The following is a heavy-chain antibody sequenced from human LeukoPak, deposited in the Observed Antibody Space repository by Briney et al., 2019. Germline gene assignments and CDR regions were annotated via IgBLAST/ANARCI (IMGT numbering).Heavy chain of an antibody. CDR1: GFIFSRYG. Sequence: GRPLRLSCAASGFIFSRYGMHWVRQAPGTGLEWVAVISYDGNNKYYANSVKGRFTISRDNSRNTLYLQMKSLRPEDTAVYYCAREYQDYTLAYWGQGALVTVSS. V-gene: IGHV3-30*03. CDR3: AREYQDYTLAY. D-gene: IGHD4-11*01. J-gene: IGHJ4*02. CDR2: ISYDGNNK.